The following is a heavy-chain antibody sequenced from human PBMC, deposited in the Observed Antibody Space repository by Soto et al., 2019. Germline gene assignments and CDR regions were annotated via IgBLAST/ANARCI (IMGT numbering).Heavy chain of an antibody. Sequence: QVQLQESGPGLVKPSQTLSLTCTVSGGSISSGGYYWSWIRQHPGKGLEWIGYIYYSGSTSYNPSLKSRFTLSVDTSKNQFSLKLSSVTAAETAVYSCAASCVGCGGFNYYGMDVWGQGTTVTVSS. J-gene: IGHJ6*02. CDR1: GGSISSGGYY. V-gene: IGHV4-31*03. CDR3: AASCVGCGGFNYYGMDV. CDR2: IYYSGST. D-gene: IGHD2-21*01.